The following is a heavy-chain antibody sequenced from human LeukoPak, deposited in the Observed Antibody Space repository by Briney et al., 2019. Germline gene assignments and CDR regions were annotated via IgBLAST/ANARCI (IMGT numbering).Heavy chain of an antibody. J-gene: IGHJ4*02. Sequence: GSLRLSCAAPGFTFSSYGMHWVRQAPGKGLEWVAVISYDGSNKYYADSVKGRFTISRDNSKNTLYLQMNSLRAEDTAVYYCAAGGDYYDSSGYPSYFDYWGQGTLVTVSS. CDR1: GFTFSSYG. CDR2: ISYDGSNK. D-gene: IGHD3-22*01. CDR3: AAGGDYYDSSGYPSYFDY. V-gene: IGHV3-30*03.